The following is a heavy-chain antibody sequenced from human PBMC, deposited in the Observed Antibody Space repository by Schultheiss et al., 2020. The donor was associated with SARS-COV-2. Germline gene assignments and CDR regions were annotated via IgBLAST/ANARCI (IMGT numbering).Heavy chain of an antibody. CDR1: GGSFSGYY. CDR3: ARFGVQGFDP. D-gene: IGHD3-16*01. CDR2: IYYSGST. J-gene: IGHJ5*02. V-gene: IGHV4-34*01. Sequence: SETLSLTCAVYGGSFSGYYWSWIRQHPGKGLEWIGYIYYSGSTHYNPSLKSRVTISVDRSKNQFSLKLSSVTAADTAVYYCARFGVQGFDPWGQGTLVTVSS.